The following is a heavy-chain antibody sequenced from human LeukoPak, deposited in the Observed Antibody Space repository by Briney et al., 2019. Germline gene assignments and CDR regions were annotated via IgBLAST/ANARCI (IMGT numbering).Heavy chain of an antibody. V-gene: IGHV3-48*04. J-gene: IGHJ3*02. CDR3: ARDEGPVYSGSDDAFDT. D-gene: IGHD1-26*01. CDR2: ISSSSTTM. CDR1: GFTFSRYS. Sequence: GGSLRLSCAASGFTFSRYSLNWVRQAPGKGLEWVSYISSSSTTMYYADSVKGRFTISRDNAKNSLYLQMSSLRSEDTAVYYCARDEGPVYSGSDDAFDTWGQGTMVTVSS.